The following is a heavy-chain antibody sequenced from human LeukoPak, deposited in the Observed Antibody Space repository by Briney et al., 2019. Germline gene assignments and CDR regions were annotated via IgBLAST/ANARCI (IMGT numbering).Heavy chain of an antibody. CDR1: GGSISSYY. CDR3: ARGRDGYNYFDY. J-gene: IGHJ4*02. D-gene: IGHD5-24*01. CDR2: IYYSGST. Sequence: NPSETLSLTCTVSGGSISSYYWSWIRQPPGKGLEWIGYIYYSGSTNYNPSLKSRVTISVDTSKNQFSLKLSSVTAADTAVYYCARGRDGYNYFDYWGQGTLVTVSS. V-gene: IGHV4-59*01.